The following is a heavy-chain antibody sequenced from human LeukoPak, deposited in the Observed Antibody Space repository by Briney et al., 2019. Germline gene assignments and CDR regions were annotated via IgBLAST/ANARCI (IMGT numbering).Heavy chain of an antibody. V-gene: IGHV3-15*01. D-gene: IGHD2-8*01. Sequence: KPGGSLRLSCAASGFTFSNAWMSWVRQAPGKGLEWVGRIKSETDGGTTDYAAPVKGRFTISRDDSENTLYLQMNSLKTEDTAVYYCTTDVAGYCTDGVCFHWGQGNLVTVSS. CDR2: IKSETDGGTT. CDR3: TTDVAGYCTDGVCFH. CDR1: GFTFSNAW. J-gene: IGHJ4*02.